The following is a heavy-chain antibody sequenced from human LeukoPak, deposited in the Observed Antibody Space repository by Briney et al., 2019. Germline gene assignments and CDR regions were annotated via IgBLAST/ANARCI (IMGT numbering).Heavy chain of an antibody. CDR1: GGTFSSYA. J-gene: IGHJ4*02. CDR2: IIPIFGTA. V-gene: IGHV1-69*13. Sequence: SVKVSCKASGGTFSSYAISWVRQAPGQGLEWMGGIIPIFGTANYAQKFQGRVTITADESTSTAYMEPSSLRSEDTAVYYCARVGDTYYYDSSGYYYFDYWGQGTLVTVSS. D-gene: IGHD3-22*01. CDR3: ARVGDTYYYDSSGYYYFDY.